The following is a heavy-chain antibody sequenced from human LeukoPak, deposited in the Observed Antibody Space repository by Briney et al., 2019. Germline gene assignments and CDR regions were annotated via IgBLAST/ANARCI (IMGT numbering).Heavy chain of an antibody. D-gene: IGHD1-26*01. J-gene: IGHJ3*02. CDR2: IYTSGTT. Sequence: SQTLSLTCTVSGGSISSGSYYWSWIRQPAGKRLEWIGRIYTSGTTNYNPSLKSRVTISVDTSKNQFSLKLSSVTAADTAVYYCARGMGATAFDIWGQGTMVTVSS. V-gene: IGHV4-61*02. CDR1: GGSISSGSYY. CDR3: ARGMGATAFDI.